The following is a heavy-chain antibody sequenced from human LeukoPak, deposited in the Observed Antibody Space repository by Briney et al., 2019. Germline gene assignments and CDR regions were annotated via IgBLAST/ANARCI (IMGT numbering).Heavy chain of an antibody. Sequence: SQTLSLTCAISGDSVSRNSAAWHWTRHSPSRGLEWLGRTYYWSKRYNDYAGAVKSRITINPGTSKNQFSLQMNSVAPEDTAVYYCARGRKRGAGDIWGQGTMVTVSS. V-gene: IGHV6-1*01. D-gene: IGHD4/OR15-4a*01. J-gene: IGHJ3*02. CDR2: TYYWSKRYN. CDR1: GDSVSRNSAA. CDR3: ARGRKRGAGDI.